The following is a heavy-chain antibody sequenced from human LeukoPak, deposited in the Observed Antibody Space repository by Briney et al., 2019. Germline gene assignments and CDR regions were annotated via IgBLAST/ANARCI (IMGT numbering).Heavy chain of an antibody. D-gene: IGHD6-19*01. CDR2: IHYSGTT. Sequence: SETLSLTCTVSGGSMSGYYWSWIRQPPGRGLEWIAYIHYSGTTNYNPPLKSRVTISVDTSKNQFSLKLKTVTAADTAVYYCARDRDSSGWPFDYWGQGTLVSVSS. CDR1: GGSMSGYY. CDR3: ARDRDSSGWPFDY. V-gene: IGHV4-59*12. J-gene: IGHJ4*02.